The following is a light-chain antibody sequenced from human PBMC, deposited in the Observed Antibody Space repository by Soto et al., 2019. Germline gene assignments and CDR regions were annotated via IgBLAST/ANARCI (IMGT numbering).Light chain of an antibody. Sequence: EIVLTQSPGTLSLSPGERATLSCRASQSVDNNFLAWYQQKPGQAPRLLIYDASSRATGFPDRFSGSGSGTDFTLTISRLEPDDFAVYYCQQYDNYPWTFGRGTKVEIK. J-gene: IGKJ1*01. V-gene: IGKV3-20*01. CDR2: DAS. CDR3: QQYDNYPWT. CDR1: QSVDNNF.